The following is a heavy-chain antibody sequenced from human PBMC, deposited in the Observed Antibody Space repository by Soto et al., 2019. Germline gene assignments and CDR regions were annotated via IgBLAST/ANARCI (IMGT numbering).Heavy chain of an antibody. CDR2: INPNSGDT. V-gene: IGHV1-2*02. D-gene: IGHD2-2*01. CDR1: GYTFTGYC. J-gene: IGHJ4*02. Sequence: GASVKVSCKASGYTFTGYCMHWVRQAPGQGLEWMGWINPNSGDTNYAQKFQGRVTMTRDTSISTAYMELSRLRSDDTAVYYCASGYCSRTSCYVFDYWGQGTLGTGSS. CDR3: ASGYCSRTSCYVFDY.